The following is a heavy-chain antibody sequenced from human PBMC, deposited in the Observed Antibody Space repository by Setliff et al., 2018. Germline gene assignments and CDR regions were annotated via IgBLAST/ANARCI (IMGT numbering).Heavy chain of an antibody. J-gene: IGHJ4*02. V-gene: IGHV1-69*13. Sequence: SVKVSCKASGGTFINYAISWVRQAPGQGLEWMGGIIPIFGTANYAQKFQGRVTITADESTSTAYTELSSLRSEDTAVYYCARVSRTIVAARGFDYWGQGTLVTVSS. CDR1: GGTFINYA. D-gene: IGHD1-26*01. CDR2: IIPIFGTA. CDR3: ARVSRTIVAARGFDY.